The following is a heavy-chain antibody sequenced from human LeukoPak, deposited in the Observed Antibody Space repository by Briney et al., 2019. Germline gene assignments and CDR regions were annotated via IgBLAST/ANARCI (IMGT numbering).Heavy chain of an antibody. CDR1: GYSFTNYW. J-gene: IGHJ6*04. D-gene: IGHD3-10*01. Sequence: GESLKISCKGSGYSFTNYWISWVRQMPGKGLEWMGRIDPSDSYISYSPSFQGHVTISADKSTSIAYLQWNSLKASDTAIYYCARSKSIMVRGEIADFYYSYDYVMDVWAKGPRSPSPQ. V-gene: IGHV5-10-1*01. CDR3: ARSKSIMVRGEIADFYYSYDYVMDV. CDR2: IDPSDSYI.